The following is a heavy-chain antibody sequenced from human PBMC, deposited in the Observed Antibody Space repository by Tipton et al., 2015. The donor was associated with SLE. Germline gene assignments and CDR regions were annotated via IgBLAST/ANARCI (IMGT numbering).Heavy chain of an antibody. D-gene: IGHD3-16*01. CDR1: GGSITSSHYY. J-gene: IGHJ2*01. CDR2: INHSGST. CDR3: ARGDSADL. V-gene: IGHV4-39*07. Sequence: LSLTCTVSGGSITSSHYYWGWIRQPPGKGLEWIGEINHSGSTNYNPSLKSRVTISVDTSKNQFSLRLRSVTAADTAVYYCARGDSADLWGRGTLVTVSS.